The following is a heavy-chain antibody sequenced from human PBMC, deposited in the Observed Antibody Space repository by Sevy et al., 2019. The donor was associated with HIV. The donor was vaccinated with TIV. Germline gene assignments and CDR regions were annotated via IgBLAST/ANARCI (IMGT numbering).Heavy chain of an antibody. D-gene: IGHD5-18*01. CDR2: INPNSGGT. Sequence: ASVKVSCKVSGYTFTGQYIHWVRQAPGQGLEWMGWINPNSGGTNYGQDFQGRVTLTRDTSITTAYMELSGLKSDDTAIYYCARDLRLRGYSYGSSDYWGQGTLVTVSS. J-gene: IGHJ4*02. CDR3: ARDLRLRGYSYGSSDY. CDR1: GYTFTGQY. V-gene: IGHV1-2*02.